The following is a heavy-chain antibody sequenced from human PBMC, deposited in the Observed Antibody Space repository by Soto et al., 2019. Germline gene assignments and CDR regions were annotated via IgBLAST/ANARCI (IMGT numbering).Heavy chain of an antibody. CDR3: ARIGYSSSWHSYYYYGMDV. V-gene: IGHV2-26*01. Sequence: SGPTLVNPTETLTLTCTVSGFSLSNARMGVSWIRQPPGKALEWLAHIFSNDEKSYRTSLKSRLTISKDISKSQVVLTMTNMDPVDTATYYCARIGYSSSWHSYYYYGMDVWGQGTTVTVSS. J-gene: IGHJ6*02. D-gene: IGHD6-13*01. CDR1: GFSLSNARMG. CDR2: IFSNDEK.